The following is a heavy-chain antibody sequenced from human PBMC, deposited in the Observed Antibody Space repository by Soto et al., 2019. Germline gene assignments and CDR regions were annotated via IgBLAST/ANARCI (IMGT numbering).Heavy chain of an antibody. CDR2: IYPGDSDT. J-gene: IGHJ5*02. Sequence: PGESLKISCKGSGYSFTSYWIGWVRQMPGKGLEWMGIIYPGDSDTRYSPSFQGQVTISADKSISTAYLQWSSLKASDTAMYYCARLWDEIDWLHLNWFDPWGQGTLVTVSS. CDR1: GYSFTSYW. D-gene: IGHD3-9*01. V-gene: IGHV5-51*01. CDR3: ARLWDEIDWLHLNWFDP.